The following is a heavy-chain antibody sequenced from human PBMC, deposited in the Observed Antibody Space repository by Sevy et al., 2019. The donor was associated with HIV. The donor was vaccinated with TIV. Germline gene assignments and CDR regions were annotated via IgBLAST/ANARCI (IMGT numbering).Heavy chain of an antibody. J-gene: IGHJ6*02. D-gene: IGHD3-22*01. Sequence: GGSLRLSCAASGFTFSSYGMHWVRQAPGKGLEWVAVISYDGSNKYYADSVKGRFTISRDNSKNTLYLQMNSLRAEDTAGYYCAKEDYYDSSGDLDVWGQGTTVTVSS. CDR3: AKEDYYDSSGDLDV. CDR1: GFTFSSYG. V-gene: IGHV3-30*18. CDR2: ISYDGSNK.